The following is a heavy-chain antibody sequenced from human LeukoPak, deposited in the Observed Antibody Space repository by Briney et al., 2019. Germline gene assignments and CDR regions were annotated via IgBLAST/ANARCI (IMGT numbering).Heavy chain of an antibody. V-gene: IGHV1-18*01. CDR2: ISAYNGNT. Sequence: ASVKVFCKASGYTFTSYGISWVRQAPGQGLEWMGWISAYNGNTNYARNLQGRVTMTTDTSTSTAYMELRSLRSDDTAVYYCARSSSTWHTWYFDLWGRGTLVTVSS. CDR1: GYTFTSYG. CDR3: ARSSSTWHTWYFDL. D-gene: IGHD6-13*01. J-gene: IGHJ2*01.